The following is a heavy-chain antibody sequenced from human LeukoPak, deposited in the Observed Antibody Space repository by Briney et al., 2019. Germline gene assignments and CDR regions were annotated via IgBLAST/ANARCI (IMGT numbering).Heavy chain of an antibody. CDR3: AKKIGTGPGHNWFDP. CDR2: ISDSGGST. CDR1: GFNFGSYY. J-gene: IGHJ5*02. Sequence: GGSLRLSCAASGFNFGSYYMTWVRQAPGKGLEWVSVISDSGGSTYCADSVKGRFTVSRDNSRNTLYLQMNSLRAEDTAVYYCAKKIGTGPGHNWFDPWGQGTLVTVSS. V-gene: IGHV3-23*01. D-gene: IGHD2-8*02.